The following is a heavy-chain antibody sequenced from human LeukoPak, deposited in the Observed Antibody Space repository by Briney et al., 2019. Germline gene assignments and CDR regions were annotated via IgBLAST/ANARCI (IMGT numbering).Heavy chain of an antibody. CDR2: IYHSGST. D-gene: IGHD2-2*01. CDR1: GGSISSGGYS. V-gene: IGHV4-30-2*01. J-gene: IGHJ3*02. CDR3: ARGVPYCSSTSCHNDAFDT. Sequence: SQTLSLTCAVSGGSISSGGYSWSWIRQPPGKGLEWIGYIYHSGSTYYNPSLKSRVTISVDRAKNQFSLKLSSVTAADTAVYYCARGVPYCSSTSCHNDAFDTWGQGTMVTVSS.